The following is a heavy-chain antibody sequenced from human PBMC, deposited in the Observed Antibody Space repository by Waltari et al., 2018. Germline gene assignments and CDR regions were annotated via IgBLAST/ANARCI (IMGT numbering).Heavy chain of an antibody. D-gene: IGHD6-13*01. CDR3: ARGSSWATTEYYYYYYGMDV. CDR2: IYHSGST. CDR1: GGSISSGGYS. V-gene: IGHV4-30-2*01. J-gene: IGHJ6*02. Sequence: QLQLQESGSGLVKPSQTLSLTRAVSGGSISSGGYSWSWIRQPPGKGLGWLGYIYHSGSTYYNPSLKSRVTISVDRSKNQFSLKLSSVTAADTAVYYCARGSSWATTEYYYYYYGMDVWGQGTTVTVSS.